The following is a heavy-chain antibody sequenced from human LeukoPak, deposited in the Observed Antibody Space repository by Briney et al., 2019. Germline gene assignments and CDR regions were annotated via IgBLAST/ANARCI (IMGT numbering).Heavy chain of an antibody. D-gene: IGHD5-18*01. V-gene: IGHV1-46*01. Sequence: ASVKVSCKASGYTFSNYDMNWVRQAPGQGLEWMGMITPSGGISYAQKFQGRVTMTRDMSTNTVYMELSSLRSEDTAVYYCASCGYSYGEPPRYNWFDPWGQGTLVTVSS. CDR2: ITPSGGI. CDR1: GYTFSNYD. J-gene: IGHJ5*02. CDR3: ASCGYSYGEPPRYNWFDP.